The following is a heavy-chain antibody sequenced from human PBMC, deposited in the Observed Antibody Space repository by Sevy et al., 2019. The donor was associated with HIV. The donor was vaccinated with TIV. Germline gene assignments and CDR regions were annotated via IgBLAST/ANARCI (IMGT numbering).Heavy chain of an antibody. CDR3: GKGGGGHYDPDEIGYYFYYYNMDV. CDR2: ISGSGTRT. V-gene: IGHV3-23*01. D-gene: IGHD3-22*01. J-gene: IGHJ6*03. CDR1: GFSFDSYG. Sequence: GGSLRLSCAVSGFSFDSYGMTWVRQAPGKGLECVSGISGSGTRTYYADSVKGRFSISRDNSNNRLYLQMNSLRSEESAIYYCGKGGGGHYDPDEIGYYFYYYNMDVWGKGTTVTVSS.